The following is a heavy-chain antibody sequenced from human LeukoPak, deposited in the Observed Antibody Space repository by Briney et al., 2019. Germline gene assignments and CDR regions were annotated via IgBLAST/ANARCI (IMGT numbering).Heavy chain of an antibody. V-gene: IGHV3-9*01. D-gene: IGHD1-26*01. J-gene: IGHJ4*02. CDR1: GFTFDDYA. Sequence: PGGSLRLSCAASGFTFDDYAMHWVRQAPGKGLEWVSGISWNSGSIGYADSVKGRFTISRDNAKNSLYLQMNSLRAEDTALYYCALIVGATDVLDLWGQGTLVTVSS. CDR2: ISWNSGSI. CDR3: ALIVGATDVLDL.